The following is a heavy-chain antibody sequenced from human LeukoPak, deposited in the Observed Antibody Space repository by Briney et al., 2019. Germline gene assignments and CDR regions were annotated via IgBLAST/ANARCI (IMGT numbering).Heavy chain of an antibody. D-gene: IGHD4-17*01. Sequence: PSQTLSLTCDVSGGSISSGGYSWSWIRQPPGKGLEWIGYIYHSGSTYYNPSLKSRVTISVDRSKNQFSLKLSSVTAADTAVYYCARTVTTYGRWFDPWGQGTLVTVSS. CDR3: ARTVTTYGRWFDP. CDR1: GGSISSGGYS. V-gene: IGHV4-30-2*01. J-gene: IGHJ5*02. CDR2: IYHSGST.